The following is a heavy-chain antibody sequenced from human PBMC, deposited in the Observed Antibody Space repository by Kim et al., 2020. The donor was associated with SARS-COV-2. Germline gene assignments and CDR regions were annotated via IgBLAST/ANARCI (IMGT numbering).Heavy chain of an antibody. D-gene: IGHD4-17*01. CDR1: GGSISSGGYS. Sequence: SETLSLTCAVSGGSISSGGYSWSWIRQPPGKGLEWIGYIYHSGSTYYNPSLKSRVTISVDRSKNQFSLKLSSVTAADTAVYYCARGKDYGGNPFDYWGQGTLVTVSS. V-gene: IGHV4-30-2*01. CDR2: IYHSGST. CDR3: ARGKDYGGNPFDY. J-gene: IGHJ4*02.